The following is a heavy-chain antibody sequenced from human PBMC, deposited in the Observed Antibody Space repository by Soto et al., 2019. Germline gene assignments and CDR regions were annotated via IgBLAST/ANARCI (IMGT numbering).Heavy chain of an antibody. CDR1: GGTFSSYT. D-gene: IGHD4-17*01. V-gene: IGHV1-69*02. CDR3: ARGPTVVTLGNWFDP. CDR2: IIPILGIA. Sequence: QVQLVQSGAEVKKPGSSVKVSCKASGGTFSSYTISWVRQAPGQGLEWMGRIIPILGIANYAQKFQGRVTITADKSTSTAYMERSSLRSEDTAVYYCARGPTVVTLGNWFDPWGQGTLVTVSS. J-gene: IGHJ5*02.